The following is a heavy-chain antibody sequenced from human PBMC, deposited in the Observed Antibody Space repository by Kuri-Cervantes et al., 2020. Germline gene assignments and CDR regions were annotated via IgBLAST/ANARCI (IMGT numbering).Heavy chain of an antibody. V-gene: IGHV3-30*14. CDR3: ATTGGGDCYFCLRY. Sequence: GESLKISCAASGFTFSSYAMHWVRQAPGKGLEWVAVISYDGSNKYYADSVKGRFTISRDNSKNTLYLQMNSLRAEDTAVYYCATTGGGDCYFCLRYWGQGTLVTVSS. CDR1: GFTFSSYA. J-gene: IGHJ4*02. D-gene: IGHD2-21*02. CDR2: ISYDGSNK.